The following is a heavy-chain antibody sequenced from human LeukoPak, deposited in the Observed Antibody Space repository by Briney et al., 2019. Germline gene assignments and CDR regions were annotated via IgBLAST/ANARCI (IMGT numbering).Heavy chain of an antibody. CDR3: ARVPYYDFWSGYQFDY. CDR1: GFTFSSYE. J-gene: IGHJ4*02. D-gene: IGHD3-3*01. Sequence: GGSLGLSCAASGFTFSSYEMNWVRQAPGKGLEWVSYISSSGSTIYCADSVKGRFTISRDNAKNSLYLQMHSLRAEDTAVYYCARVPYYDFWSGYQFDYWGQGTLVTVSS. V-gene: IGHV3-48*03. CDR2: ISSSGSTI.